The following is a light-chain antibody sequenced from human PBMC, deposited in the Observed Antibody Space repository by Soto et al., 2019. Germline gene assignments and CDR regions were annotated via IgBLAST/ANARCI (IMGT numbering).Light chain of an antibody. CDR2: GAS. V-gene: IGKV3-20*01. CDR3: QQYGSSPRVT. CDR1: QSVSSSY. Sequence: EIVLTQSPGTLSLSPGERATLSCRASQSVSSSYLAWYQQKPGQAPRPLIYGASSRATGIPDRFSGSGSGTDFTLTISRLEPEDFAVSYCQQYGSSPRVTFGPGTKVDIK. J-gene: IGKJ3*01.